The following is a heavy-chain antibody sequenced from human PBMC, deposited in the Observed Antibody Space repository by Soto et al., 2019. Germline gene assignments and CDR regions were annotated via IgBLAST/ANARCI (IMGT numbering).Heavy chain of an antibody. J-gene: IGHJ4*02. V-gene: IGHV6-1*01. Sequence: LSLTCAISGDSVSSNRAAWNWIRQSPSRGLEWLGRTYYRSKWYNDYAGSMKNRITINPDTSKNQFSLQLNSVTPEDTAVYYCARDPPDFHSAFDFWGQGSLVTVSS. D-gene: IGHD4-4*01. CDR2: TYYRSKWYN. CDR3: ARDPPDFHSAFDF. CDR1: GDSVSSNRAA.